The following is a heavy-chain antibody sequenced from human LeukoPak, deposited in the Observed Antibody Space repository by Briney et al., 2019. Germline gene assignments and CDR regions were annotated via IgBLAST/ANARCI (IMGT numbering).Heavy chain of an antibody. Sequence: GGSLRLSCAASGFIFSDYGMTWVRQAPGKGLEWVSAISGSGGSTYYADSVKGRFTISRDNSKNTLYLQMNSLRAEDTAVYYCAKDERDRDFDYWGQGTLVTVSS. CDR3: AKDERDRDFDY. J-gene: IGHJ4*02. CDR2: ISGSGGST. CDR1: GFIFSDYG. V-gene: IGHV3-23*01. D-gene: IGHD1-1*01.